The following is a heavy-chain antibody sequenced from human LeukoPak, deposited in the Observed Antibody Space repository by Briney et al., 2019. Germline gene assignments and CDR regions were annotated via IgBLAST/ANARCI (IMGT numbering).Heavy chain of an antibody. J-gene: IGHJ6*03. D-gene: IGHD6-13*01. CDR3: AREVAAPDYYYYMDV. Sequence: ASVKVSCKASGYTFTSYAMNWVRQAPGQGLEWMGWINTNTGNPTYAQGFTGRFVFSLDTSVSTAYLQISSLKAEDTAVYYCAREVAAPDYYYYMDVWGKGTTVTVSS. CDR2: INTNTGNP. V-gene: IGHV7-4-1*02. CDR1: GYTFTSYA.